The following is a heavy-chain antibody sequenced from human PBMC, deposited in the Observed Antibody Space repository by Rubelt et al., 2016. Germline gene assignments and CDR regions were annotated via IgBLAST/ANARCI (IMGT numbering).Heavy chain of an antibody. CDR1: GYTFTSYG. J-gene: IGHJ4*02. V-gene: IGHV1-18*01. CDR2: ISAYNGNT. D-gene: IGHD3-22*01. Sequence: QVQLVQSGAEVKKPGASVKVSCKASGYTFTSYGISWVRQAPGQGLEWMGWISAYNGNTNYAQELQGRVTMTTDTSTSTADMELRSLRSDDTAVYYCARDQTPTENYYDSSGYSNWGQGTLVTVSS. CDR3: ARDQTPTENYYDSSGYSN.